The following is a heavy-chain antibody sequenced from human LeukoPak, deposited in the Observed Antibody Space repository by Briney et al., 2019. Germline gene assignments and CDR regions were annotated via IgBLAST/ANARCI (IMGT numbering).Heavy chain of an antibody. D-gene: IGHD3-3*01. Sequence: PGGSLRLSCAASGFTLSRCWMIWVRQAPGKGLEWVANIKQDGSEKYYVDSVKSRFTISRDNAKNSLYLQMNGLRAEDRAVYYCARDSEGLLRGPYFDYWGQGTLVTVSS. CDR3: ARDSEGLLRGPYFDY. CDR2: IKQDGSEK. CDR1: GFTLSRCW. J-gene: IGHJ4*02. V-gene: IGHV3-7*01.